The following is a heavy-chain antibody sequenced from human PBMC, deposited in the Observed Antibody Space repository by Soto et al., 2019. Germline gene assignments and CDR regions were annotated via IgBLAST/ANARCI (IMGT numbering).Heavy chain of an antibody. CDR1: GGTFSSSA. CDR2: IIPTFGTA. D-gene: IGHD6-19*01. CDR3: ARSETAGHRGFDI. Sequence: KFSCKASGGTFSSSAMNWLRQAPGQGPEWMGGIIPTFGTANYIEKFRGRVTITADTSTSTAYMEVSSLTSEDTAMYFCARSETAGHRGFDIWGQGTMVTVSS. V-gene: IGHV1-69*06. J-gene: IGHJ3*02.